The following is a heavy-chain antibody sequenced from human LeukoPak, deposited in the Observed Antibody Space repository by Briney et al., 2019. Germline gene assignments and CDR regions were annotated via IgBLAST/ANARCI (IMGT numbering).Heavy chain of an antibody. Sequence: SETLSLTCTVSGGSISSYYWSWIRQPPGKGLEWIGYIYTSGSTNYNPSLKSRVTISVDTSTNQFSLKLSSVTAADTAAYYCAGAADSSGYLDYGGQGTLVTLPS. CDR3: AGAADSSGYLDY. J-gene: IGHJ4*02. CDR1: GGSISSYY. D-gene: IGHD6-19*01. CDR2: IYTSGST. V-gene: IGHV4-4*09.